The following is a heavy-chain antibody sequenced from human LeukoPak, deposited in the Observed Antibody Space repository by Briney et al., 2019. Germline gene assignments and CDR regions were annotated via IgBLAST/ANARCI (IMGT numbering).Heavy chain of an antibody. D-gene: IGHD6-13*01. CDR2: INHSGST. V-gene: IGHV4-34*01. CDR1: GGSFSGYY. CDR3: ARNTLRRYSSSWYGGYDY. Sequence: SETLSLTCAVYGGSFSGYYWSRIRQPPGKGLEWIGEINHSGSTNYNPSLKSRVTISVDTSKNQFSLKLSSVTAADTAVYYCARNTLRRYSSSWYGGYDYWGQGTPVTVSS. J-gene: IGHJ4*02.